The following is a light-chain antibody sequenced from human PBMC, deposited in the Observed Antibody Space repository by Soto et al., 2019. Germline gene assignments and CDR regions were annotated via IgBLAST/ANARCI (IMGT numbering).Light chain of an antibody. Sequence: QPVLTQPPSVSGAPGQRVAISCTGSSSNIGAGYDVHWYQQLPGTAPKLLIYGNTNRPSGVPDRFSGSKSGPSASLAITGLQAEDEADYYCQSYDSSLSGSTLFGGGTKVTVL. J-gene: IGLJ3*02. CDR2: GNT. CDR3: QSYDSSLSGSTL. V-gene: IGLV1-40*01. CDR1: SSNIGAGYD.